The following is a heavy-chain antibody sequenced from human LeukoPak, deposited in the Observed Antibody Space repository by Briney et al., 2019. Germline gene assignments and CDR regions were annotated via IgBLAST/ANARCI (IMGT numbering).Heavy chain of an antibody. Sequence: GGSLRLSCAASGFTFSSYAMSRVRQAPGEGLGWVSAISGSGGSTYYADSVKGRFTISRDNSKNTLYLQMNSLRVEDTALYYCARDLSKYGDYVEDAFDVWGQGTMVTVCS. V-gene: IGHV3-23*01. D-gene: IGHD4-17*01. J-gene: IGHJ3*01. CDR3: ARDLSKYGDYVEDAFDV. CDR1: GFTFSSYA. CDR2: ISGSGGST.